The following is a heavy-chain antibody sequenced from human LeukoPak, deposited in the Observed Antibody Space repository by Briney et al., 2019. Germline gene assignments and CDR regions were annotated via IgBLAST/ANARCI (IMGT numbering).Heavy chain of an antibody. CDR2: ISSSGSTI. D-gene: IGHD5-12*01. CDR3: ARGVGGSDDY. Sequence: PGGSLRLSCAASGFTFSSYEMNWVRQAPGKGLEGVSYISSSGSTIYYADSVKGRFTISRDNAKNSLYLQMDSLRAEDTAVYYCARGVGGSDDYWGQGTLVTVSS. CDR1: GFTFSSYE. J-gene: IGHJ4*02. V-gene: IGHV3-48*03.